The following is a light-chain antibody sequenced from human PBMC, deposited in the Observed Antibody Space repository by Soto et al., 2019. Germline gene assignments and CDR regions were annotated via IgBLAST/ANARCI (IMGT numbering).Light chain of an antibody. CDR3: QQYNSSPFT. Sequence: ESVLTQSPGTLSLSPGERATLSCRASQSVSGSCLAWYQQKPGQAPRLLTYGASSRATGIPDRFSGGECGTDSTIIINRLEHEDFALYYLQQYNSSPFTFGAGTKVDI. V-gene: IGKV3-20*01. CDR1: QSVSGSC. CDR2: GAS. J-gene: IGKJ3*01.